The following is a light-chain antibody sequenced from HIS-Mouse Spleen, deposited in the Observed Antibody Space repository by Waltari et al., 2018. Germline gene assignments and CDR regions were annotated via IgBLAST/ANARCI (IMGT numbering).Light chain of an antibody. Sequence: QPAPVSGSPGQSITISCTGTSSDVGGYNYVSWYQQHPGKAPKLMIYEVSNRPSGVSNRFSGSKSGNTASLTISGLQAEDEADYYCSSYTSSSTWVFGGGTKLTVL. V-gene: IGLV2-14*01. CDR1: SSDVGGYNY. CDR2: EVS. CDR3: SSYTSSSTWV. J-gene: IGLJ3*02.